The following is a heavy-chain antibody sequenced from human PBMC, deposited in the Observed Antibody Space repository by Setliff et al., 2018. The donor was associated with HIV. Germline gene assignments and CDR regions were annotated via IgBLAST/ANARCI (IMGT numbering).Heavy chain of an antibody. Sequence: PSETLSLTCTVSGGPIRSSTYYWGWIRQPPGKGLEWIATIYHSGSTYYNPSLKSRVTVSVDTSKNQLSLKLSSVTAADTAVYYCARRQSYYDILNGPAFDALDIWGQGTKVTVSS. CDR2: IYHSGST. D-gene: IGHD3-9*01. CDR1: GGPIRSSTYY. J-gene: IGHJ3*02. CDR3: ARRQSYYDILNGPAFDALDI. V-gene: IGHV4-39*01.